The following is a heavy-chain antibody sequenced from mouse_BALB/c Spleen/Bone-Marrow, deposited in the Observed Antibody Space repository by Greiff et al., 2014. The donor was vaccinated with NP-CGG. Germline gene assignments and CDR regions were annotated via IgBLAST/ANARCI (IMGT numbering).Heavy chain of an antibody. CDR1: GYTFSSSW. D-gene: IGHD6-2*01. CDR3: AESSGFYKMGYYAMDY. V-gene: IGHV1-82*01. J-gene: IGHJ4*01. CDR2: IYPGDGDT. Sequence: VQLQQSGPELVKPGASVKISCKASGYTFSSSWMNWVKQRPGQGLEWIGRIYPGDGDTNYNGKFKGKATLTADISSATAYMQLXXXXXXXXXFYFCAESSGFYKMGYYAMDYWGQGTSVTVSS.